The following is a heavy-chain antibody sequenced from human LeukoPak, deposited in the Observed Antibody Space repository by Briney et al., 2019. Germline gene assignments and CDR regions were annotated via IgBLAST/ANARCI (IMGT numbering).Heavy chain of an antibody. CDR1: GYTFTGYY. J-gene: IGHJ6*02. CDR2: INPNSGGT. CDR3: ARDMSATRYYYYYGMDV. D-gene: IGHD2-15*01. Sequence: GASVMVFCKASGYTFTGYYIHWVRQAPGQGREWMGRINPNSGGTNYAQIFQGRVTMTRDTSISTASMELSSLRSDDTAVYYCARDMSATRYYYYYGMDVWGQGTTVTVSS. V-gene: IGHV1-2*06.